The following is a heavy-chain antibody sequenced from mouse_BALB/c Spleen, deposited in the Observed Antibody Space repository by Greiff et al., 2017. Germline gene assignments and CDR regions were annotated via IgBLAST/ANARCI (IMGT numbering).Heavy chain of an antibody. CDR3: ARRGYDYDYFDY. V-gene: IGHV1-4*01. CDR1: GYTFTSYT. D-gene: IGHD2-4*01. CDR2: INPSSGYT. Sequence: QVQLKESGAELARPGASVKMSCKASGYTFTSYTMHWVKQRPGQGLEWIGYINPSSGYTNYNQKFKDKATLTADKSSSTAYMQLSSLTSEDSAVYYCARRGYDYDYFDYWGQGTTLTVSS. J-gene: IGHJ2*01.